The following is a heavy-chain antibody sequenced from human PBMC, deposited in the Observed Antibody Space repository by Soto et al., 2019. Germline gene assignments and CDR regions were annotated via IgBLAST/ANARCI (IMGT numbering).Heavy chain of an antibody. V-gene: IGHV3-23*01. CDR1: GFTFSSYA. CDR3: AKDFGNWTYVNPNWFDP. CDR2: ISGSGSST. Sequence: EVQLLESGGGLVQPGGSLRLSCAASGFTFSSYAMSWVRQAPGKGLEWVSVISGSGSSTYYADSVKGRFTVSRDNSKNILYLQMNSLRSEDTAVYYCAKDFGNWTYVNPNWFDPWAQGTLVTVSS. D-gene: IGHD1-7*01. J-gene: IGHJ5*02.